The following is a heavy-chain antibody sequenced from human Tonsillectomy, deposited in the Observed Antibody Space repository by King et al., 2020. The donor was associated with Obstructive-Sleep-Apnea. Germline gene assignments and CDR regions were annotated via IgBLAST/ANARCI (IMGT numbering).Heavy chain of an antibody. Sequence: QLVESGGGLVQGSLRLSCAASGFAFSNFGMSWVRQAPGKGLEGGSTIIVNGGRTYYADSVKGRFTISRDNSKNTVYLQMNSLRAEDTAVYYCARMAYCGGDCYFRAFDIWGQGTMVTFSS. V-gene: IGHV3-23*04. CDR3: ARMAYCGGDCYFRAFDI. CDR1: GFAFSNFG. CDR2: IIVNGGRT. J-gene: IGHJ3*02. D-gene: IGHD2-21*02.